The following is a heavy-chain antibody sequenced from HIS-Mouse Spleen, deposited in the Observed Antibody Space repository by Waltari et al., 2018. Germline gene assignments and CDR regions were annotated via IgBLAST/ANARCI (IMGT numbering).Heavy chain of an antibody. D-gene: IGHD6-13*01. J-gene: IGHJ2*01. Sequence: QLQLQESGPGLVKPSETLSLTCTVSGGSISSSSYYWGGIRQPPGQGREWSGGIYYSARPTYTPPRKSRVTISVDTSKNQFSLKLSSVTAADTAVYYCAREIPYSSSWYDWYFDLWGRGTLVTVSS. CDR2: IYYSARP. CDR3: AREIPYSSSWYDWYFDL. V-gene: IGHV4-39*07. CDR1: GGSISSSSYY.